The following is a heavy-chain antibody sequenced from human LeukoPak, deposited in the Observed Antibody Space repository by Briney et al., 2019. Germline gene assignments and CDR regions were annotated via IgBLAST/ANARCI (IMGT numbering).Heavy chain of an antibody. Sequence: GGSLRLSCAASGFTFSSYAMSWVRQAPGKGLEWVANIKEDGSEKYYVNSVKGRFTISRDNAKNSLYLQMNSLRAGDTALYYCARDSKYYDFWSGYSPLDYWGQGTLVTVSS. V-gene: IGHV3-7*01. CDR1: GFTFSSYA. J-gene: IGHJ4*02. CDR3: ARDSKYYDFWSGYSPLDY. D-gene: IGHD3-3*01. CDR2: IKEDGSEK.